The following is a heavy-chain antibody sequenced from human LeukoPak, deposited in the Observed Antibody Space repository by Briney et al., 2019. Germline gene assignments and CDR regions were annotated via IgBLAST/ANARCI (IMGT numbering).Heavy chain of an antibody. CDR2: IYTSGST. CDR3: ARGHYYDSSVYFDY. D-gene: IGHD3-22*01. J-gene: IGHJ4*02. V-gene: IGHV4-61*02. Sequence: PSETLSLTCTVSGGSISSGSYYWSWIRQPAGKGLEWIGRIYTSGSTNYNPYLKSRVTISVDTSKNQFFLRLSSVTAADPAVYYCARGHYYDSSVYFDYWGQGTLVTVSS. CDR1: GGSISSGSYY.